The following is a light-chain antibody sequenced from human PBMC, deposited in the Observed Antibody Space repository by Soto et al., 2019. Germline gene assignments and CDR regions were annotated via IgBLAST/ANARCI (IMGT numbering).Light chain of an antibody. Sequence: QSALTQPPSASGSPGQSVTISCIGTSSNVGAYKYVSWYQQYPGKAPKLMIYEVSRRPSGVPDRFSGSKSGNTASLIVSGLQAEDEADYYCTSYAGSNIWVFGGGTKLTVL. CDR3: TSYAGSNIWV. V-gene: IGLV2-8*01. CDR2: EVS. J-gene: IGLJ3*02. CDR1: SSNVGAYKY.